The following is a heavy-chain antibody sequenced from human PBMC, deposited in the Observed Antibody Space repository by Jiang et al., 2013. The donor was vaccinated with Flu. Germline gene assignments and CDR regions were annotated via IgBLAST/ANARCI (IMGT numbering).Heavy chain of an antibody. CDR3: ARIQDYPASHRLSDY. V-gene: IGHV1-18*04. Sequence: QSGSELKKPGASVKVSCKASGYPFISYGISWVRQAPGQGLEWMGWISGYNGNKEYAQKFQGRVSMTADTPTATAYMELGSLRFDDTAVYYCARIQDYPASHRLSDYWGQGTLVTVSS. D-gene: IGHD4-11*01. J-gene: IGHJ4*02. CDR1: GYPFISYG. CDR2: ISGYNGNK.